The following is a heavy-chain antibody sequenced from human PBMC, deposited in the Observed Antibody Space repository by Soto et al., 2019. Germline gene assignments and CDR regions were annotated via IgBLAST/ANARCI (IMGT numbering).Heavy chain of an antibody. V-gene: IGHV3-53*01. J-gene: IGHJ6*02. CDR3: VRPLPSGRNYGLDV. CDR1: GLTVINAY. Sequence: PGWSLRLACASSGLTVINAYMAWVRQAPGMGLEWVSVIYDNGTTYYADSVKGRFTISRDTSTNTLSLQMDSLRAEDTAVYYCVRPLPSGRNYGLDVWGQGTTVTVSS. CDR2: IYDNGTT. D-gene: IGHD3-10*01.